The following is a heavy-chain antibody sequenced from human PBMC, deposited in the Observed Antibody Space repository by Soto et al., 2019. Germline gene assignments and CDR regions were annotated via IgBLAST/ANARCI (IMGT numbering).Heavy chain of an antibody. CDR1: GGSISSGGSS. D-gene: IGHD6-19*01. CDR3: ARAGDSSGPVALGY. CDR2: IYHSGST. V-gene: IGHV4-30-2*01. J-gene: IGHJ4*02. Sequence: SETLSLTSAVSGGSISSGGSSWSWIRQPPGKGLEWIGYIYHSGSTYYNPSLKSRATISVDRSKNQFSLKLSSVTAADTAVYYCARAGDSSGPVALGYWGQGTLVTVSS.